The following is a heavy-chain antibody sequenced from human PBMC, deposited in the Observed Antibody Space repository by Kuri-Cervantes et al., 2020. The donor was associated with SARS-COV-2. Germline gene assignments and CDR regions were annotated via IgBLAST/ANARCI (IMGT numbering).Heavy chain of an antibody. CDR1: GYSISSGYY. J-gene: IGHJ5*02. CDR2: IYYSGST. Sequence: GSLRLSCAVSGYSISSGYYWGWIRQPPGKGLEWIGSIYYSGSTYYNPSLKSRVTISVDTSKNQFSLKLSSVTAADTAVYYCARDPGDCSSTSCHPNWFDPWGQGTLVTVSS. V-gene: IGHV4-38-2*02. CDR3: ARDPGDCSSTSCHPNWFDP. D-gene: IGHD2-2*01.